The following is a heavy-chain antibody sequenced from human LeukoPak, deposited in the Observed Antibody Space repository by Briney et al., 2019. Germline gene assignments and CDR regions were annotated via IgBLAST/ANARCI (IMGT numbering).Heavy chain of an antibody. Sequence: ASVKVSCKAFGYTFTSNYMHWVRQAPGQGPEWMGVISPSGGSTTYAQKFQGRVTLTRDMSTSTDCLELRSLRSDDTAVYYCARDRNFLQWGQGTLVTVSS. D-gene: IGHD2/OR15-2a*01. CDR1: GYTFTSNY. J-gene: IGHJ4*02. CDR3: ARDRNFLQ. CDR2: ISPSGGST. V-gene: IGHV1-46*01.